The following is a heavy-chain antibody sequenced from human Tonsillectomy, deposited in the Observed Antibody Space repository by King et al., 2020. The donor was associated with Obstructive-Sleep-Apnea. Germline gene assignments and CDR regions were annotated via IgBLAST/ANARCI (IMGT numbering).Heavy chain of an antibody. CDR2: IDRQSHKI. J-gene: IGHJ4*02. CDR1: GFPFDSYA. Sequence: VQLVESGGGSVRPGTSLRLACVASGFPFDSYAMHWVRHAPGKGLEWVSSIDRQSHKIEYADSVKGRFTISRNNAKNSLYLQMKILRTDDTALYYCARARDTPKYWTSGRCSGYFDYWGQGTLVTVSS. D-gene: IGHD1-1*01. CDR3: ARARDTPKYWTSGRCSGYFDY. V-gene: IGHV3-9*01.